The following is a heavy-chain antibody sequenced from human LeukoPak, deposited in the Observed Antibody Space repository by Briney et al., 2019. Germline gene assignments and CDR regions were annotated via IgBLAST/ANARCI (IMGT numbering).Heavy chain of an antibody. CDR3: ARANFGDPDPFDY. V-gene: IGHV3-74*01. J-gene: IGHJ4*02. CDR1: GFTFDDYA. Sequence: GGSLRLSCAASGFTFDDYAMHWVRQAPGKGLVWVSRINSDGSSTSYADSVKGRFTISRDNAKNTLYLQMNSLRAEDTAVYYCARANFGDPDPFDYWGQGTLVTVSS. D-gene: IGHD3-10*01. CDR2: INSDGSST.